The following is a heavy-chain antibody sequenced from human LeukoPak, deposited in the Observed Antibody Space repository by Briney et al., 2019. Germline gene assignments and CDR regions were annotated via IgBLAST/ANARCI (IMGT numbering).Heavy chain of an antibody. Sequence: SETLSLTCTVSGGSISSHYWSWIRQSPGKGLEWIGFIYYSGRTGYNPSLQSRVTISADTSKNHLSLKLTSVTAADTAVYYCARLLDNDSSGDPDTFDMWGQGIMVTVSS. J-gene: IGHJ3*02. V-gene: IGHV4-59*11. D-gene: IGHD3-22*01. CDR1: GGSISSHY. CDR3: ARLLDNDSSGDPDTFDM. CDR2: IYYSGRT.